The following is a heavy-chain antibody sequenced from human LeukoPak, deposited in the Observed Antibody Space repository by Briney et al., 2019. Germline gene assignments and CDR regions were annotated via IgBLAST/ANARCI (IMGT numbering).Heavy chain of an antibody. D-gene: IGHD3-16*01. CDR2: ISGNGVKT. CDR3: AKDRAYSFDY. J-gene: IGHJ4*02. Sequence: PGGSLRLSCTASGFTFSSYAMSWVRQAPGKGLEWVSAISGNGVKTYYTDSVKGRFTFFRDNSKNTLYLQMNGLRADDTAVYYCAKDRAYSFDYWGQGTLVTVSS. V-gene: IGHV3-23*01. CDR1: GFTFSSYA.